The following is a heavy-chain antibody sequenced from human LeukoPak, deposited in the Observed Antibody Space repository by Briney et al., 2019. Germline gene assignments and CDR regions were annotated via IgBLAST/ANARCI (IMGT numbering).Heavy chain of an antibody. CDR2: ISAYDANT. J-gene: IGHJ4*02. CDR3: ARDLRGTVAYFDY. V-gene: IGHV1-18*01. D-gene: IGHD4-23*01. Sequence: ASVKVSCKASGYTFTSYGISWVRQAPGQGLEGMGWISAYDANTNYAPKLQGRVTVTTDTSTSTAYMELRSLRSDDTAVYYCARDLRGTVAYFDYWGQGTLVTVSS. CDR1: GYTFTSYG.